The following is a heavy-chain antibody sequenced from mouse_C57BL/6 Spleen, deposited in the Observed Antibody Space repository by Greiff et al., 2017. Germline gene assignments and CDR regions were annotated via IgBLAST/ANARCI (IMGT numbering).Heavy chain of an antibody. CDR2: ISGGGGNT. V-gene: IGHV5-9*01. J-gene: IGHJ3*01. CDR3: ARRDDYTAWFAY. CDR1: GFTFSSYT. D-gene: IGHD2-4*01. Sequence: DVMLVESGGGLVKPGGSLKLSCAASGFTFSSYTMSWVRQTPEKRLEWVATISGGGGNTYYPDSVKGRFTISRDNAKNTLYLQMSSLRSEDTALYYCARRDDYTAWFAYWGQGTLVTVSA.